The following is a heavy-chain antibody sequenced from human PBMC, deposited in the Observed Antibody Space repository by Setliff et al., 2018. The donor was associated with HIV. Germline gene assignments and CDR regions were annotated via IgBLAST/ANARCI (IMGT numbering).Heavy chain of an antibody. CDR3: ATPLDATMGRDY. J-gene: IGHJ4*02. D-gene: IGHD5-18*01. Sequence: GASVKVSCKAPGYTFTAYYMHWVRQVPGQGLEWMGRINPNSGGTNYAQKFQGRVTMTRDTTISTVYMELSRLRSDDTAVYYCATPLDATMGRDYWGQGTLVTVSS. CDR2: INPNSGGT. V-gene: IGHV1-2*06. CDR1: GYTFTAYY.